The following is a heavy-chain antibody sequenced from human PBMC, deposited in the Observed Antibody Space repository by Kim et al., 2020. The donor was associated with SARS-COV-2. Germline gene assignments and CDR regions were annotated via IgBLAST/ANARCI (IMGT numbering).Heavy chain of an antibody. Sequence: SETLSLTCTVSGGSISSSSYYWGWIRQPPGKGLEWIGSIYYSGSTYYNPSLKSRVTISVDTSKNQFSLKLSSVTAADTAVYYCARDRWGSEFYYYYGMDVWGQGTTVTVSS. D-gene: IGHD2-8*02. CDR1: GGSISSSSYY. J-gene: IGHJ6*02. CDR2: IYYSGST. CDR3: ARDRWGSEFYYYYGMDV. V-gene: IGHV4-39*07.